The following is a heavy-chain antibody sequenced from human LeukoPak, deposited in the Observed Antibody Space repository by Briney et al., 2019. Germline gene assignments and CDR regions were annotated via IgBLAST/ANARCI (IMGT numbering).Heavy chain of an antibody. CDR2: ISGSGGST. V-gene: IGHV3-23*01. Sequence: PGGSLRLSCAASGFTFSSYAMSWVRQAPGRGLEWVSGISGSGGSTYYADSVKGRCTISRDNSKNTLYLQMNSLRGEDTAVYYCAKDPTLIVVVIPDYWGQGTLVTVSS. D-gene: IGHD3-22*01. CDR3: AKDPTLIVVVIPDY. CDR1: GFTFSSYA. J-gene: IGHJ4*02.